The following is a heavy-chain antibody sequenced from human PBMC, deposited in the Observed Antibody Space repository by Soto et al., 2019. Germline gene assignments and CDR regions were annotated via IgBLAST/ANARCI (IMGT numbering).Heavy chain of an antibody. J-gene: IGHJ6*02. CDR3: AKDAPRAAAGTLTGVYYGMDV. V-gene: IGHV4-34*01. D-gene: IGHD6-13*01. Sequence: ETLYLTFAVYGGSFSGYYWIWIRESPGKGLEWIGEINHSGSTKYNPSLKSRVSISVDTSKNQFSLKLSSVTAADTAVYYCAKDAPRAAAGTLTGVYYGMDVWGQGTTGT. CDR1: GGSFSGYY. CDR2: INHSGST.